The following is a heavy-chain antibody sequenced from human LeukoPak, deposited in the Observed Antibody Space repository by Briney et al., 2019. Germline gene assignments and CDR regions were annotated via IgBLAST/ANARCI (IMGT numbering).Heavy chain of an antibody. V-gene: IGHV3-23*01. D-gene: IGHD3-10*01. CDR3: ARDRSGSYPNWFDP. J-gene: IGHJ5*02. CDR2: ITGNGANT. CDR1: GFTFSSYG. Sequence: GGSLRLSCAASGFTFSSYGMGWVRQAPGKGLEWVSAITGNGANTFYADSVKGRFTISRDNSKNTMYLQMNSLRAEDTALYYCARDRSGSYPNWFDPWGQGTLVTVSS.